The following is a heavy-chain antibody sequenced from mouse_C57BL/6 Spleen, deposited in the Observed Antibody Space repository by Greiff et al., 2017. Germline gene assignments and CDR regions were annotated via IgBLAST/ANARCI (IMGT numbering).Heavy chain of an antibody. CDR3: ARGFTTVVATYYYAMDY. V-gene: IGHV14-3*01. J-gene: IGHJ4*01. CDR1: GFNIKNTY. D-gene: IGHD1-1*01. Sequence: EVQLQQSVAELVRPGASVKLSCTASGFNIKNTYMHWVKQRPEQGLEWIGRIDPANGNTKYAPKFQGKATITADTSSNTAYLQLSSLTSEDTAIYYCARGFTTVVATYYYAMDYWGQGTSVTVSS. CDR2: IDPANGNT.